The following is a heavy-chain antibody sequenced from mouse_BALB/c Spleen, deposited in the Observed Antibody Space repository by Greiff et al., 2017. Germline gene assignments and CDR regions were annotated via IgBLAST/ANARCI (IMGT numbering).Heavy chain of an antibody. CDR1: GFNIKDTY. Sequence: EVQLQQSGAELVKPGASVKLSCTASGFNIKDTYMHWVKQRPEQGLEWIGRIDPANGNTKYDPKFQGKATITADTSSNTAYLQLSSLTSEDTAVYYCAGMGYDDAMDYWGQGTSVTVSS. CDR3: AGMGYDDAMDY. J-gene: IGHJ4*01. V-gene: IGHV14-3*02. CDR2: IDPANGNT. D-gene: IGHD2-14*01.